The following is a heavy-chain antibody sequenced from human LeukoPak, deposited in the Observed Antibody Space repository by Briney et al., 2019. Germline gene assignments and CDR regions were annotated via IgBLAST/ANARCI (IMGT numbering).Heavy chain of an antibody. CDR2: IKGDGSTT. CDR3: VRDVSYYRSGPHFDS. Sequence: GGSLRLSCAASGFTLSSFWMHWVRQGPGKGRLWVSRIKGDGSTTSYADSVRGRFTISRDNAKNTLYLQMSSLRAEDTAVYYCVRDVSYYRSGPHFDSWGQGTLVTVSS. V-gene: IGHV3-74*01. D-gene: IGHD3-10*01. J-gene: IGHJ4*02. CDR1: GFTLSSFW.